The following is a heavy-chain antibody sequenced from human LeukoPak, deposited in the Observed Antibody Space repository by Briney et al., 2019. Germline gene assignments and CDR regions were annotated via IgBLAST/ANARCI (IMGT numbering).Heavy chain of an antibody. J-gene: IGHJ3*02. Sequence: SVKVSCKASGGTFSSYAISWVRQAPGQGLEWMGGIIPIFGTANYAQKFQGRVTITADESTSTAYMELSSLRSEDTAVYYCARDRSGSYYLAFDIWGQGTMVTVSS. V-gene: IGHV1-69*13. CDR2: IIPIFGTA. D-gene: IGHD1-26*01. CDR1: GGTFSSYA. CDR3: ARDRSGSYYLAFDI.